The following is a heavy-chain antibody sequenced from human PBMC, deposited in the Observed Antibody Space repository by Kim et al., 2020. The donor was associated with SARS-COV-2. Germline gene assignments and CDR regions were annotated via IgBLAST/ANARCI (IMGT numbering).Heavy chain of an antibody. V-gene: IGHV3-30*14. CDR2: ISYHGRST. J-gene: IGHJ4*02. Sequence: GGSLRLSCAASGFTLSDNAMHWVRQAPGKGLEWVAVISYHGRSTYYADSVKGRFTISRDISMNTLFLQMNSLRPEDTAVYYCTRDDGQLGDYWGQGTLVTVSS. D-gene: IGHD6-6*01. CDR1: GFTLSDNA. CDR3: TRDDGQLGDY.